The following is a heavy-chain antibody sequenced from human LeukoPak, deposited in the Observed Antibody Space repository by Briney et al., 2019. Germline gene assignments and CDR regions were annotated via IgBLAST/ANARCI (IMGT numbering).Heavy chain of an antibody. J-gene: IGHJ5*02. CDR2: IYYSGST. Sequence: PSETLSLTCTVSGYSISSGYYWGWIRQPPGKGLEWIGSIYYSGSTYYNPSLKSRVTISVDTSKNQFSLKLSSVTAADTAVYYCARGWLQNWFDPWGQGTLVTVSS. CDR1: GYSISSGYY. CDR3: ARGWLQNWFDP. D-gene: IGHD5-24*01. V-gene: IGHV4-38-2*02.